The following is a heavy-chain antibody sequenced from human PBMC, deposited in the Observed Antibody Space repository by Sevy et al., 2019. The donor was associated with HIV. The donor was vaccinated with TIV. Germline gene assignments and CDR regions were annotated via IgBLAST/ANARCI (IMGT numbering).Heavy chain of an antibody. CDR3: AKVGPHCSGGTCYHPLFDY. J-gene: IGHJ4*02. D-gene: IGHD2-15*01. Sequence: GGSLRLSCAASGFTFSSYAMSWVRQAPGKGLEWVSAISGSGGSTYYADSVKGRFTISRDNSKNTLYLQMNSLRDEDTAVYYCAKVGPHCSGGTCYHPLFDYCGQGTLVTVSS. CDR2: ISGSGGST. V-gene: IGHV3-23*01. CDR1: GFTFSSYA.